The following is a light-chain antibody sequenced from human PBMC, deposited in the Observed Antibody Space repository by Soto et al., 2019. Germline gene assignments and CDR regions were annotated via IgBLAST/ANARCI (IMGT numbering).Light chain of an antibody. J-gene: IGKJ4*01. CDR3: QQLRLYPST. CDR1: QSISSW. V-gene: IGKV1-5*01. CDR2: DAS. Sequence: IQMTQSPSTLSASVGDRVTITCRASQSISSWLAWYQQKPGKAPKLLIYDASSLESGVPSRFSGSGSGTEFTLTISSLQPDDFATYYCQQLRLYPSTFGGGTKVDIK.